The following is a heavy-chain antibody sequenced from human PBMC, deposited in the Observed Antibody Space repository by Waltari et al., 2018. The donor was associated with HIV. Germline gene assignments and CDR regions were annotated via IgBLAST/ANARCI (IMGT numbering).Heavy chain of an antibody. CDR1: GYTFTAYY. CDR3: SRGGTILTGYYPSGVS. V-gene: IGHV1-2*02. J-gene: IGHJ5*02. D-gene: IGHD3-9*01. Sequence: GAEVKKPGASVKVSCKASGYTFTAYYIHWVRQAPGQGLEWMGWMNPNSGGTNYPQKFKGRVTMTRDTSIKTAYLQRSGLTSDDTALYWCSRGGTILTGYYPSGVSWGQGTPVTVSS. CDR2: MNPNSGGT.